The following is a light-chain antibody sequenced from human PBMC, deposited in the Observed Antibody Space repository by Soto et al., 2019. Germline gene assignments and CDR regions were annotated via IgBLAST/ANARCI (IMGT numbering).Light chain of an antibody. CDR1: QTVSITY. J-gene: IGKJ1*01. Sequence: VWTQSPGTLSLSPGESATLSCRASQTVSITYLAWYQQKPGQAPRLLIYGASNRATGIPDRFSGSGSGTDFTLTISRLEPEDFAVYYCQQYGSSGTFGQGTKVDIK. V-gene: IGKV3-20*01. CDR2: GAS. CDR3: QQYGSSGT.